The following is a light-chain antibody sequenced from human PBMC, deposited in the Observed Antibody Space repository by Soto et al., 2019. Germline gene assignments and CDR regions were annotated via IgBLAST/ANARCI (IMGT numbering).Light chain of an antibody. Sequence: DILMTQSPATVSVSLGDSVSLSCRANESIANNLAWYQQKPGQPPRLLIYSASTRAPGIPARVSGGGSGTQFSLTISSLQSEDFALYYCHQYNEWPRGTFGPRTKVEV. CDR2: SAS. CDR3: HQYNEWPRGT. J-gene: IGKJ1*01. CDR1: ESIANN. V-gene: IGKV3D-15*01.